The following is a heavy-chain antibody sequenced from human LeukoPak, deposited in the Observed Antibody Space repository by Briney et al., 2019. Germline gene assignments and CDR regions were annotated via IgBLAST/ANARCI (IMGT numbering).Heavy chain of an antibody. CDR2: IIPIFGTA. Sequence: VASVTVSCTASGGTFSSYAISWVRQAPGQGLEWMGGIIPIFGTANYAQKFQGRVTITADESTSTAYMELSSLRSEDTAVYYCARDRGYYSDWGQGTLVTVSS. J-gene: IGHJ4*02. V-gene: IGHV1-69*13. CDR3: ARDRGYYSD. D-gene: IGHD3-10*01. CDR1: GGTFSSYA.